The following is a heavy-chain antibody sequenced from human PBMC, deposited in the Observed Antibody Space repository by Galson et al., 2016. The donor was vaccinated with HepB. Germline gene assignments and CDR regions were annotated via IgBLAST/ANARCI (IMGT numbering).Heavy chain of an antibody. CDR2: ISDSGGAT. CDR1: GFTFSSFG. V-gene: IGHV3-23*01. Sequence: SLRLSCAASGFTFSSFGMSWVRQAPGKAPEWVSVISDSGGATYYADSGKGRFTISRDNSKNTLHLQMNSLRTEYTALYYRVRERAGIWDNFDYWGQGALVTVSS. J-gene: IGHJ4*02. CDR3: VRERAGIWDNFDY. D-gene: IGHD2/OR15-2a*01.